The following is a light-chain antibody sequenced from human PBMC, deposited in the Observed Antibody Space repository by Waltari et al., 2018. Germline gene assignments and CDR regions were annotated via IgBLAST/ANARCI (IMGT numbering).Light chain of an antibody. J-gene: IGLJ1*01. CDR3: SSYTTSSAPGV. Sequence: QSALTQPPSVSGPPGQSITISCSGTHSAVGAYDFVPWYQQHPGKAPHLKIYEFSNRPSVFSNLFSASKSGNTASLTISGLQAEDEADYYCSSYTTSSAPGVFGTGTRVTVL. CDR2: EFS. V-gene: IGLV2-14*01. CDR1: HSAVGAYDF.